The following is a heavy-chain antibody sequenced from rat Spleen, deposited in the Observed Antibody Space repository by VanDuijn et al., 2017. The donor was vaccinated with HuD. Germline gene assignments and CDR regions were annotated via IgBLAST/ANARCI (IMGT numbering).Heavy chain of an antibody. CDR1: GFTFSNAA. Sequence: VQVVESGGGLVQPQESLKISCAASGFTFSNAAMYWVRQAPGKGLEWIARIRSKPNNYATYYADSVKGRFTISRDDSKSTVYLQMDSLRSEDTATYYCARQGRVYYGLGYWGQGVMVTVSS. CDR2: IRSKPNNYAT. V-gene: IGHV10-5*01. CDR3: ARQGRVYYGLGY. D-gene: IGHD1-6*01. J-gene: IGHJ2*01.